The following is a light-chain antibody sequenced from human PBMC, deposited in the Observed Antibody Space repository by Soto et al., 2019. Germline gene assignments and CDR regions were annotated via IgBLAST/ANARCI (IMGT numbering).Light chain of an antibody. CDR2: GAS. CDR1: QSVSNSY. V-gene: IGKV3-20*01. CDR3: QQYGTSQS. Sequence: EIVLTQSPGTLSLSPGERATLSCRASQSVSNSYLAWYQQKPGQAPRLLIYGASSRATGIPDRFSGSGSGTDFTLTISRLGPEDFAVYYCQQYGTSQSFGQGTKVKIK. J-gene: IGKJ1*01.